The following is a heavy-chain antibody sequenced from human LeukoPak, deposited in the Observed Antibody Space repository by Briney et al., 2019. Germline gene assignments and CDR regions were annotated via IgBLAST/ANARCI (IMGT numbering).Heavy chain of an antibody. J-gene: IGHJ3*02. V-gene: IGHV3-11*01. Sequence: PGGSLRLSCAASGFTFSDYYMSWIRQAPGKGLEWVSYISSSGSTIYYADSVKGRFTISRDNSKNTLYLQMNSLRAEDTAVYYCARAKVVVVSFDVFDIWGQGTMVTVSS. CDR2: ISSSGSTI. CDR1: GFTFSDYY. D-gene: IGHD3-22*01. CDR3: ARAKVVVVSFDVFDI.